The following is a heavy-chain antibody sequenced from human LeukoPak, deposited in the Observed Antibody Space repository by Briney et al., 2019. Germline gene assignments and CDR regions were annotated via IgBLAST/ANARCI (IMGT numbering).Heavy chain of an antibody. CDR1: GGSISSYY. V-gene: IGHV4-59*01. J-gene: IGHJ4*02. D-gene: IGHD6-19*01. Sequence: TSETLSLTCTVSGGSISSYYWSWIRQPPGKGLEWIGYIYYSGRTNYNPSLKSRVTISVDTSKNQFSLKLSSVTAADTAVYYCARVTHDWYSSGWEFDYWGQGTLVTVSS. CDR2: IYYSGRT. CDR3: ARVTHDWYSSGWEFDY.